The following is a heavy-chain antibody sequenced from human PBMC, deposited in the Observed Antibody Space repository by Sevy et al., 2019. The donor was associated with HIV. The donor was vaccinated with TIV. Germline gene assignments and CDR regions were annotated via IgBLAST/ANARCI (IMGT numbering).Heavy chain of an antibody. V-gene: IGHV3-23*01. CDR1: GFSLSNYA. CDR3: AKGRIPSIGTLGPFDS. Sequence: GGSLRLSCAASGFSLSNYAMSWVCQAPGKGLEWISTKTGSAGVTYYADSVKGRFTISRDNSKNTLFLQMNSLRADDTALYYCAKGRIPSIGTLGPFDSWGQGTLVTVSS. D-gene: IGHD6-6*01. CDR2: KTGSAGVT. J-gene: IGHJ4*02.